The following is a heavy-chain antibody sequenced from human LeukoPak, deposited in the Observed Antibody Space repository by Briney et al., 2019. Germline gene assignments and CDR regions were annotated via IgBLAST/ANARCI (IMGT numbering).Heavy chain of an antibody. CDR3: ARSLSGSYSAHDY. CDR2: IYYSGST. J-gene: IGHJ4*02. V-gene: IGHV4-39*07. D-gene: IGHD1-26*01. CDR1: GGSISSSSYY. Sequence: SETLSLTCTVSGGSISSSSYYWGWIRQPPGKGLEWIGSIYYSGSTYYNPSLKSRVTISVDTSKNQFSLKLSSVTGADTAVYYCARSLSGSYSAHDYWGQGTLVTVSS.